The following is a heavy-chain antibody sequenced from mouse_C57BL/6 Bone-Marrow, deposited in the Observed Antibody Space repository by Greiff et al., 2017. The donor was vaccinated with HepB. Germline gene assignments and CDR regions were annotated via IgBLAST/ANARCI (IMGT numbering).Heavy chain of an antibody. CDR3: ARHYGPPFAY. D-gene: IGHD1-1*01. V-gene: IGHV1-19*01. Sequence: VQLQQSGPVLVKPGASVKMSCKASGYTFTDYYMNWVKQSHGKSLEWIGVINPYNGGTSYNQKFKGKATLTVDKSSSTAYMELNSLTSEDSAVYYCARHYGPPFAYWGQGTLVTVSA. CDR2: INPYNGGT. J-gene: IGHJ3*01. CDR1: GYTFTDYY.